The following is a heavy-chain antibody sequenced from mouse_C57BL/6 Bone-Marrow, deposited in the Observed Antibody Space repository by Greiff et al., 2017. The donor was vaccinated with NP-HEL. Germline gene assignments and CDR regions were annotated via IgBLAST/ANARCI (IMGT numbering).Heavy chain of an antibody. CDR2: ISDGGSYT. J-gene: IGHJ2*01. CDR1: GFTFSSYA. V-gene: IGHV5-4*03. Sequence: EVKLMESGGGLVKPGGSLKLSCAASGFTFSSYAMSWVRQTPEKRLEWVATISDGGSYTYYPDNVKGRFTISRDNAKNNLYLQMSHLKSEDTAMYYCARDYYYGSRYDYWGQGTTLTVSS. CDR3: ARDYYYGSRYDY. D-gene: IGHD1-1*01.